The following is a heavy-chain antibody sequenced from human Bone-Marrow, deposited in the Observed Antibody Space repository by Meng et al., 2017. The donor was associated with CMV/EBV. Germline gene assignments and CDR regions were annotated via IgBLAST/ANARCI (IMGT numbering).Heavy chain of an antibody. Sequence: GGSLRLSCAASGFTFSSYGMHWVRQAPGKGLEWVAVIWYDGSNKYYADSVKGRFTISRDNSKNSLYLQMNSLRAEDTAVYYCARDELRYYYYGMDVWGQGTTVTVSS. D-gene: IGHD1-7*01. CDR3: ARDELRYYYYGMDV. CDR1: GFTFSSYG. J-gene: IGHJ6*02. V-gene: IGHV3-33*01. CDR2: IWYDGSNK.